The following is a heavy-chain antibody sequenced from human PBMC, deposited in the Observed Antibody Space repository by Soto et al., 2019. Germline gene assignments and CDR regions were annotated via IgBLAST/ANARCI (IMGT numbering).Heavy chain of an antibody. Sequence: PSETLSLTCAVYGGSFSGYYWSWIRQPPGKGLEWIGEINHSGSTNYNPSLKSRVTISVDTSKNQFSLKLSSVTAADTAVYYCARWTPDSSSSLTWGQGTLVTVSS. CDR1: GGSFSGYY. CDR2: INHSGST. D-gene: IGHD6-6*01. J-gene: IGHJ4*02. V-gene: IGHV4-34*01. CDR3: ARWTPDSSSSLT.